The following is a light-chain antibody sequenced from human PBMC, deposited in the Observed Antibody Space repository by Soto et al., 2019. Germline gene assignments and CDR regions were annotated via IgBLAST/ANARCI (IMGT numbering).Light chain of an antibody. CDR3: SSYTTSTTL. Sequence: QSVLTQPASASGSPGQSITISCTGTSSDVGDYNYVSWYQQHPGKAPRLMIYGVTNRPSGVSNRFSGSKSGNTASLTISGLQAEDEADYYCSSYTTSTTLFGGGTKLTVL. J-gene: IGLJ2*01. CDR1: SSDVGDYNY. CDR2: GVT. V-gene: IGLV2-14*01.